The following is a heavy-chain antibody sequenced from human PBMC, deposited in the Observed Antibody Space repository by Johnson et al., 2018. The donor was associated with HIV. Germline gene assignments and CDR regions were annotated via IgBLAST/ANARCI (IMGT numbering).Heavy chain of an antibody. D-gene: IGHD3-22*01. CDR3: AKEEYYYDSSGYQMDAFDI. CDR1: GFTFSSYG. J-gene: IGHJ3*02. V-gene: IGHV3-30*18. Sequence: QVQLVESGGGVVQPGRSLRLSCAASGFTFSSYGMHWVRQAPGKGLEWVAVISYDGSNKYYADSVKGRFTISRDNSKNTLYLQMNSLRAEETAVYYCAKEEYYYDSSGYQMDAFDIWGRGTMVTVSS. CDR2: ISYDGSNK.